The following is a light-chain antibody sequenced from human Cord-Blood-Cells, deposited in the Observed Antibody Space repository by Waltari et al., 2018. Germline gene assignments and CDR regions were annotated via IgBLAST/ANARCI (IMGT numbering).Light chain of an antibody. CDR1: QDLSNY. CDR3: QQYDNLPWT. CDR2: DES. V-gene: IGKV1-33*01. J-gene: IGKJ1*01. Sequence: DIQMTQSPSSLSASVGDRVTITCQASQDLSNYLNWYQQKPGKAPKFLIYDESNLETGAPSRFSGSGSGTDFTFSISSLQPEEIATYYGQQYDNLPWTFGQGTKVEIK.